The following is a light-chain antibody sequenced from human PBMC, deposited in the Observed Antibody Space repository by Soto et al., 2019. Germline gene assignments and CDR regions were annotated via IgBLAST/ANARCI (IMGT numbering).Light chain of an antibody. V-gene: IGKV1-5*03. CDR1: QSISSW. CDR3: QQYSSSST. J-gene: IGKJ1*01. Sequence: DIQMTQSPSTLSASLGGRVTITCRASQSISSWLAWYQQKPGKAPKLLIYRASNLQSGVPARFSGRGSGTDFTLTISSLQPDDFANYYCQQYSSSSTFGQGTKVEIK. CDR2: RAS.